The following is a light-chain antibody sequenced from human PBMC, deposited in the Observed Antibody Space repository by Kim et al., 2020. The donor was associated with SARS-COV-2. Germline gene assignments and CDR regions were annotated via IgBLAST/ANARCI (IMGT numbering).Light chain of an antibody. CDR1: QYINSR. V-gene: IGKV1-16*02. Sequence: AVGDRVSITCRASQYINSRLAWFQHKPGKAPKSLVYAAYSLQSGVPSKFSGGRSGTDFTLTISSLQPEDSAIYYCQQYSTYPLITFGPGTRLEIK. J-gene: IGKJ5*01. CDR2: AAY. CDR3: QQYSTYPLIT.